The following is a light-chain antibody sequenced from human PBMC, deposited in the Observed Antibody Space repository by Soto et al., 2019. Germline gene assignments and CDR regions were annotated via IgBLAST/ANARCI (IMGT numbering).Light chain of an antibody. Sequence: DIQMTQSPSSLSASVADRVTITCRASQTISSWLAWYQQKPGKAPKLLIYKASTLKSGVPSRFSGSGSGTEFTLTISSLQSEDFAVYYCQQYNNWWTFGQGTKVDI. CDR3: QQYNNWWT. CDR1: QTISSW. CDR2: KAS. J-gene: IGKJ1*01. V-gene: IGKV1-5*03.